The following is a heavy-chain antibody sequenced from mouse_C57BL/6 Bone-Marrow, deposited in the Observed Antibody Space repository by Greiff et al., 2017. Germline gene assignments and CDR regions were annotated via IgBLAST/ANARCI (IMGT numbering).Heavy chain of an antibody. CDR2: ISSGSSTI. CDR1: GFTFSDYG. Sequence: EVKLQESGGGLVKPGGSLKLSCAASGFTFSDYGMHWVRQAPEKGLEWVAYISSGSSTIYYEDTVKGRVTISRDKAKNTLVLQMTSLMSEDTAMYYCARGRYYGSRVYFDDWGQGTTLTFSS. CDR3: ARGRYYGSRVYFDD. V-gene: IGHV5-17*01. D-gene: IGHD1-1*01. J-gene: IGHJ2*01.